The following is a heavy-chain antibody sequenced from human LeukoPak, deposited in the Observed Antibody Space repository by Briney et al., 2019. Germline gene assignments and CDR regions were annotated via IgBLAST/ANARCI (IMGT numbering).Heavy chain of an antibody. J-gene: IGHJ4*02. D-gene: IGHD3-22*01. Sequence: GSSVKVSCKASGGTFGSYAISWVRQAPGQGLEWMGWINAGNGDTKYSQRFQGRVTITRDTSASTAYMELSSLRSEDTAVYYCARDPRSGYHDYWGQGTLVTVSS. CDR3: ARDPRSGYHDY. CDR2: INAGNGDT. V-gene: IGHV1-3*01. CDR1: GGTFGSYA.